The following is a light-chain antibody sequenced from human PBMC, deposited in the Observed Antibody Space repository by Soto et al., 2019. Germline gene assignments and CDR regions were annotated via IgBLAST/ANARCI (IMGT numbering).Light chain of an antibody. Sequence: EVVLTQSPATLSLSPGERATLSCRASQNVRTFLDWYQQKPCQAPRLLIYGASNRATGIPARFSGSGSGTDFTLTISSLEPEDFAVYYCQQHSHWPPWTFGQGTRVE. CDR1: QNVRTF. V-gene: IGKV3-11*01. CDR3: QQHSHWPPWT. CDR2: GAS. J-gene: IGKJ1*01.